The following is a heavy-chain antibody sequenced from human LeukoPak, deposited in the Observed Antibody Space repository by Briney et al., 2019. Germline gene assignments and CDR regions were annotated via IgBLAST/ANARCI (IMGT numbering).Heavy chain of an antibody. V-gene: IGHV1-18*01. Sequence: ASVKVSCKASGGTFSSYAISWVRQAPGQGLEWMGWISAYNGNTNYAQKLQGRVTMTTDTSTSTAYMELRSLRSDDTAVYYCAREGGSYYPFDYWGQGTLVTVSS. CDR3: AREGGSYYPFDY. D-gene: IGHD1-26*01. CDR2: ISAYNGNT. CDR1: GGTFSSYA. J-gene: IGHJ4*02.